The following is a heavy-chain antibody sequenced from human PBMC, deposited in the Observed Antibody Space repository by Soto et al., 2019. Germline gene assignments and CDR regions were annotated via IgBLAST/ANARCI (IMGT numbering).Heavy chain of an antibody. D-gene: IGHD4-17*01. CDR1: GYTFTSYG. CDR2: ISAYNGNT. Sequence: ASVKVSCKASGYTFTSYGISWVRQAPGQGLEWMGWISAYNGNTNYAQKLQGRVTMTTDTSTSTAYMELRSLRSDGTAVYYCARDSPSTVPTYYYYGMDVWGQGTTVTVSS. V-gene: IGHV1-18*01. CDR3: ARDSPSTVPTYYYYGMDV. J-gene: IGHJ6*02.